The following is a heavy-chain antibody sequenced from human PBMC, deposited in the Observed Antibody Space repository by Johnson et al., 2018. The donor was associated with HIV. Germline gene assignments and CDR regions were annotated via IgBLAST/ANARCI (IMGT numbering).Heavy chain of an antibody. V-gene: IGHV3-30*04. CDR2: ISYDGKDK. CDR3: ARDGESQQLPLGDAFDI. CDR1: GFAFSSYA. D-gene: IGHD6-13*01. Sequence: QVQLVESGGGVVQPGRSLTLSCAASGFAFSSYALHWVRQAPGKGLEWVAVISYDGKDKYYADSVKGRFTSSRDNSKNTLYLQMNSLRPEDTAIYYCARDGESQQLPLGDAFDIWGQGTMVIVSS. J-gene: IGHJ3*02.